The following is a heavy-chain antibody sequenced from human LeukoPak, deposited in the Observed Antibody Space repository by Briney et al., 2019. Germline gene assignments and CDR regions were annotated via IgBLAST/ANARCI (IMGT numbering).Heavy chain of an antibody. CDR1: GFTFSSYA. J-gene: IGHJ6*02. Sequence: PGGSLRLSCSASGFTFSSYAMHWVRQAPGKGLEYVSAISSNGGSTYYADSVKGGFTISRDNSKNTLYLQMSSLRAEDTAVYYCEKDRYYYYYGMDVWGQGTTVTVSS. CDR3: EKDRYYYYYGMDV. CDR2: ISSNGGST. V-gene: IGHV3-64D*06.